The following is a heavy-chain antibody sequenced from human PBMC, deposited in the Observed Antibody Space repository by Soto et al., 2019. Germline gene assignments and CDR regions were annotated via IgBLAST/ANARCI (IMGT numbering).Heavy chain of an antibody. D-gene: IGHD3-16*01. CDR2: IRNKAYSYTT. V-gene: IGHV3-72*01. CDR3: GRGGGWYFAL. J-gene: IGHJ2*01. CDR1: GFTFSDHF. Sequence: EVQLVESGGGLVQPGGSLRLSCAASGFTFSDHFMDWVRQAPGKGLEWVGRIRNKAYSYTTEYAASVKGRFTISRHDSMNSLHLQMNRLKTEDAAGYYCGRGGGWYFALWARGTLVPVSS.